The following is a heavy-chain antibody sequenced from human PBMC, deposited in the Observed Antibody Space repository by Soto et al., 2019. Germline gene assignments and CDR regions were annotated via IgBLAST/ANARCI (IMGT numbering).Heavy chain of an antibody. CDR2: IYYSGST. J-gene: IGHJ4*02. CDR3: ARGRAVAGTSDY. Sequence: PSETLSLTCTVSGGSISSYYWSWIRQPPGKGLEWIGYIYYSGSTNYNPSLKSRVTISVDTSKNQFSLKLSSVTAADTAVYYCARGRAVAGTSDYWGQGTLVTVSS. CDR1: GGSISSYY. D-gene: IGHD6-19*01. V-gene: IGHV4-59*01.